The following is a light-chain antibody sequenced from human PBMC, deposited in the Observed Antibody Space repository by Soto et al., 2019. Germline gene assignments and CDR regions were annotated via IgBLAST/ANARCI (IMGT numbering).Light chain of an antibody. CDR2: AAS. J-gene: IGKJ5*01. CDR3: QQYNTYST. V-gene: IGKV1-9*01. CDR1: QGISSY. Sequence: IHLTQSPSSLSASVGSRFTVTCRASQGISSYLAWYQQKPGKAPKLLIYAASTLRSGVPSRLSGSGSETEFTLTISSLQPDDFATYYCQQYNTYSTFGQGTRLEIK.